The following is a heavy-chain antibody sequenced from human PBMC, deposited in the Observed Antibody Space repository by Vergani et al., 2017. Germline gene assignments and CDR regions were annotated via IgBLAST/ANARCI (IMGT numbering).Heavy chain of an antibody. J-gene: IGHJ6*03. CDR2: IYYSGST. Sequence: QVQLQESGPGLVKPSQTLSLTCTVSGGSISSYYWSWIRQPPGKGLEWIGYIYYSGSTNYNPSLKSRVTISVVTSKNQFSLKLSSVTAADTAVYYCARQVSYYDILTGYYYYYMDVWGKGTTVTVSS. D-gene: IGHD3-9*01. CDR1: GGSISSYY. V-gene: IGHV4-59*01. CDR3: ARQVSYYDILTGYYYYYMDV.